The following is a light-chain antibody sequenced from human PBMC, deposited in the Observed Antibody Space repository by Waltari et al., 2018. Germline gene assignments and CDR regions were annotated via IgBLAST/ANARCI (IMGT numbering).Light chain of an antibody. CDR1: QSLFYSSTNKSY. Sequence: DIVMTQSPDSLAVSPGETATLKCRPSQSLFYSSTNKSYLTWWQQKPGQPPNLLIYWASTRESGVPDRFTGSGSGTDFSLTISGLQAEDVALYYCHQYYTNSWAFGQGTKVEIK. J-gene: IGKJ1*01. CDR3: HQYYTNSWA. CDR2: WAS. V-gene: IGKV4-1*01.